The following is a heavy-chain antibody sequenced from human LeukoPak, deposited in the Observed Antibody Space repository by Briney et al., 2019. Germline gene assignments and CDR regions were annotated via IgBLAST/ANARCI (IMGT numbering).Heavy chain of an antibody. Sequence: SETLSLTCTVSGGSISSGSYYWSWIRQPAGKGLEWIGRIFASGTTKYNPSLKSRVTMSVGTSKNQFSLKLSSVTAADTAVYYCARDVGARLPGYWGQGTLVTVSS. CDR2: IFASGTT. CDR3: ARDVGARLPGY. J-gene: IGHJ4*02. CDR1: GGSISSGSYY. V-gene: IGHV4-61*02. D-gene: IGHD6-6*01.